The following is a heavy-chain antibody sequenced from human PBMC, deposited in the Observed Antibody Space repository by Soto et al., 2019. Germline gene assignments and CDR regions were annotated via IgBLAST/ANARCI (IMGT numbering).Heavy chain of an antibody. J-gene: IGHJ6*02. D-gene: IGHD3-22*01. CDR1: GGSISSYY. CDR2: IYTSGST. CDR3: ARDLSITMIVVVITYLFYYYYGMDV. Sequence: SETLSLTCTVSGGSISSYYWIWIRQPAGKGLEWIGRIYTSGSTNYNPSLKSRVTMSVDTSKNQFSLKLSSVTAADTAVYYCARDLSITMIVVVITYLFYYYYGMDVWGQGTTVTVSS. V-gene: IGHV4-4*07.